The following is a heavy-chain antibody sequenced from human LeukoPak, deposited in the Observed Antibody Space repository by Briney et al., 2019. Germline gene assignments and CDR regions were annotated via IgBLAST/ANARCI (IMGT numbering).Heavy chain of an antibody. D-gene: IGHD5-18*01. CDR1: GFTFSSYA. V-gene: IGHV3-23*01. Sequence: GGSLRLSCAASGFTFSSYAMSWVRQAPGKGLEWVSHISSSGDSTYYADSVKGRFTISRDNAKNSLYLQMNSLRAEDTAVYYCARDRGYRPIDYWGQGTLVTVSS. J-gene: IGHJ4*02. CDR3: ARDRGYRPIDY. CDR2: ISSSGDST.